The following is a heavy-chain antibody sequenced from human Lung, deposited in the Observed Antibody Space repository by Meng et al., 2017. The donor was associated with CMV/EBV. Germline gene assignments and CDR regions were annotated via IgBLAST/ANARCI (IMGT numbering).Heavy chain of an antibody. Sequence: LTCAASGFTFSSYEMNWVRQAPGKGLEWVSYISSSGSTIYYADSVKGRFTISRDNAKNSLYLQMNSLRAEDTAVYYCARDEAYGMDVWGQGTTVTVSS. J-gene: IGHJ6*02. V-gene: IGHV3-48*03. CDR3: ARDEAYGMDV. CDR2: ISSSGSTI. CDR1: GFTFSSYE.